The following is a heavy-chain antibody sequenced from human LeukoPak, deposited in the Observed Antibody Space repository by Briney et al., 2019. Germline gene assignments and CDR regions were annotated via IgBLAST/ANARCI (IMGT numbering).Heavy chain of an antibody. D-gene: IGHD5-24*01. V-gene: IGHV1-69*04. J-gene: IGHJ4*02. CDR3: AREPPTEEMATVHFDY. Sequence: ASVNVSCKASGGTFSIYAISWVRQAPGQGLEWMGMIIPIFGIANYAQKFQGRVTITADKSTSTDYMEVSSMRSEDRAVYYCAREPPTEEMATVHFDYWGEGTLVTVSS. CDR1: GGTFSIYA. CDR2: IIPIFGIA.